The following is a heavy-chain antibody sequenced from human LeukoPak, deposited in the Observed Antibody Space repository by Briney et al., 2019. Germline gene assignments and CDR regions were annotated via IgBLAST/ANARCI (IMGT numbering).Heavy chain of an antibody. J-gene: IGHJ4*02. V-gene: IGHV1-18*01. Sequence: GASVKVSCKASGYTFTSYGISWVRQAPGQGLEWMGWISAYNGNTNYAQKFQGRVTMTRDMSTSTVYMELSSLRSEDTAVYYCARALLAAAAAGPFDYWGQGTLVTVSS. CDR1: GYTFTSYG. CDR2: ISAYNGNT. CDR3: ARALLAAAAAGPFDY. D-gene: IGHD6-13*01.